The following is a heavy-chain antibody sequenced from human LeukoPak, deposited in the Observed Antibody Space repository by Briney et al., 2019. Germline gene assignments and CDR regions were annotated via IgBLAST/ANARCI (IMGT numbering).Heavy chain of an antibody. Sequence: GGSLRLSCAASGFTFSSYWMSWVRQAPGKGLEWVSGISGSGGSTYYADSVKGRFTISRDNSKNTLYLQMNSLRAEDTAVYFCAKNVRDSNDYYHPFDYWGQGALVTVSS. CDR3: AKNVRDSNDYYHPFDY. CDR2: ISGSGGST. V-gene: IGHV3-23*01. J-gene: IGHJ4*02. CDR1: GFTFSSYW. D-gene: IGHD3-22*01.